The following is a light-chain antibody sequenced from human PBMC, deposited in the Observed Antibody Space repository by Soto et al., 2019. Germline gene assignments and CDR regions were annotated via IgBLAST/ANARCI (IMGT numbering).Light chain of an antibody. J-gene: IGLJ1*01. CDR3: QSYDSSLNGYV. CDR1: SSNIGGAYD. V-gene: IGLV1-40*01. CDR2: ANN. Sequence: QSVLTQPPSVSGAPGQRVTISCTGSSSNIGGAYDVHWYQQLPGTAPKLLIYANNYRPSGVPDRFSGSKSGTSAPLAITGLQAEDEADYYCQSYDSSLNGYVFGTGTKVTVL.